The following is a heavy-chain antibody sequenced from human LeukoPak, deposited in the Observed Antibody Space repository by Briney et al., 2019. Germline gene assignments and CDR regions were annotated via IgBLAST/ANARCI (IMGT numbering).Heavy chain of an antibody. Sequence: SETLSLTCTVSGGSISSYYWSWIRQPPGKGLEWTGYIYYSGSTNYNPSLKSRVTVSVDTSKNQFSLKLSSVTAADTAVYYCARGNYDYVWGSYRPLYYYYGMDVWGKGTTVTVSS. D-gene: IGHD3-16*02. J-gene: IGHJ6*04. CDR3: ARGNYDYVWGSYRPLYYYYGMDV. V-gene: IGHV4-59*01. CDR2: IYYSGST. CDR1: GGSISSYY.